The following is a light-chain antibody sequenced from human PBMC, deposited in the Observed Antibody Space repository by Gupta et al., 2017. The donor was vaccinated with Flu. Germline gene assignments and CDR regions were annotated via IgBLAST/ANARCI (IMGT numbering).Light chain of an antibody. CDR3: SSYTRSTTSIIAWV. J-gene: IGLJ3*02. CDR2: EVS. Sequence: QSALTQPASVSGSLGQSITISCTGTSSDIGGYNRVSWYQQHPGKAPKLIIYEVSNRPSGLSERFSGSRSGNTASLTISGLQADDEADYYCSSYTRSTTSIIAWVFGGGTRLTVL. CDR1: SSDIGGYNR. V-gene: IGLV2-14*01.